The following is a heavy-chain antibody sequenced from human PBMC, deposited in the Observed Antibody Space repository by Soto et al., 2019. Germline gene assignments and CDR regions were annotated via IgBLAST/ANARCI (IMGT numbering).Heavy chain of an antibody. CDR3: ARSMNDYRHYHWGFDF. V-gene: IGHV4-34*01. D-gene: IGHD3-16*02. J-gene: IGHJ4*02. CDR1: GGSFSAYH. CDR2: IDHTGRT. Sequence: SETLSLTCPPYGGSFSAYHWSWIRNFPGKGLEGIGEIDHTGRTNYNQYVKSRVTMLVDTSKNQFSLKLTSVTAADTAVYSCARSMNDYRHYHWGFDFWGQGTQVTVSS.